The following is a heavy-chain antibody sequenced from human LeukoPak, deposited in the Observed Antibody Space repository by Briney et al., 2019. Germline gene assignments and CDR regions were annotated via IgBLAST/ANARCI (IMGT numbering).Heavy chain of an antibody. CDR2: INPNSGGT. J-gene: IGHJ4*02. V-gene: IGHV1-2*02. CDR1: GYTLTGYY. CDR3: ARDIGVSHYYDSSGYALDY. D-gene: IGHD3-22*01. Sequence: GASVKVSCKASGYTLTGYYMHWVRQAPGQGLEWMGWINPNSGGTNYAQKFQGRVTMTRDTSISTAYMELSRLRSDDTAVYYCARDIGVSHYYDSSGYALDYWGQGTLVTVSS.